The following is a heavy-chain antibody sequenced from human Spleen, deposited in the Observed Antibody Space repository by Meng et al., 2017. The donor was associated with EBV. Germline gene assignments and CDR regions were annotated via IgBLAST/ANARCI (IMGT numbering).Heavy chain of an antibody. CDR1: GGSFSGFG. CDR2: INHSGSA. J-gene: IGHJ4*02. V-gene: IGHV4-34*01. CDR3: ARGLDDISGYSPAQLDY. D-gene: IGHD3-22*01. Sequence: GAGLLKPSAPPSLTWADHGGSFSGFGWTWNRQPPGKGLEWIGEINHSGSANYKPSLKSRVTISVDTSKKQFSLKLSSVTAADTAVYYCARGLDDISGYSPAQLDYWGQGTLVTVSS.